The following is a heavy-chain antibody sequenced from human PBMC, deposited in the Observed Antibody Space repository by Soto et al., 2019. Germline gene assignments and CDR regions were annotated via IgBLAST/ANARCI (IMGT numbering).Heavy chain of an antibody. D-gene: IGHD2-15*01. Sequence: GASVKVSCKASGYTFTSYYMHWVRQAPGQGLEWMGIINPSGGSTSYAQKFQGRVTMTRDTSTSTVYMELSSLRSEDTAVYYCARDSPSCSGGSCYPSYYFDYWGQGTLVTVSS. CDR1: GYTFTSYY. J-gene: IGHJ4*02. CDR2: INPSGGST. V-gene: IGHV1-46*01. CDR3: ARDSPSCSGGSCYPSYYFDY.